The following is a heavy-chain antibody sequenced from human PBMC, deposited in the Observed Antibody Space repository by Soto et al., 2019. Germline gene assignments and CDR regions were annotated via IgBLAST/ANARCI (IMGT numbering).Heavy chain of an antibody. CDR1: GVSGINRPHY. J-gene: IGHJ6*02. Sequence: PXETLTLPRQVSGVSGINRPHYWTWIRQPPGKGLEWIGFLYYGGTNYNPSLKSRLTIALDTSKNQISLNLSSVTAADTAVYYCVRELGLTARTDDKYYYYDLEVWGQGTTVTVS. CDR3: VRELGLTARTDDKYYYYDLEV. D-gene: IGHD3-22*01. V-gene: IGHV4-61*01. CDR2: LYYGGT.